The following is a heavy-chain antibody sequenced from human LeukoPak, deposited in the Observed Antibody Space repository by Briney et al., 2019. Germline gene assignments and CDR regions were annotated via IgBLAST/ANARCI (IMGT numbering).Heavy chain of an antibody. CDR3: ARCYYDGSGFYYYFDY. CDR1: GFSVSNYY. Sequence: GGSLRLSCAASGFSVSNYYMSWVRQAPGKGLEWVSVIYSGGNTYYTDSVRGRFTISRDNPKNTVFLQMGSLRGEDTAVYYCARCYYDGSGFYYYFDYWGQGTLVTVSS. J-gene: IGHJ4*02. CDR2: IYSGGNT. D-gene: IGHD3-22*01. V-gene: IGHV3-53*01.